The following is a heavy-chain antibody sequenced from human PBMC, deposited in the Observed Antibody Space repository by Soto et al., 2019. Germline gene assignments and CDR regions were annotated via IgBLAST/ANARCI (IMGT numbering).Heavy chain of an antibody. V-gene: IGHV1-69*06. Sequence: SVKVSCKASGGTFSSYAISWVRQAPGQGLEWMGGIIPIFGTANYAQKFQGRVTITADKSTSTAYMELSSLRSEDTAVYYCARSTYDFWSGYSLYYFDYWGQGALVTVSS. D-gene: IGHD3-3*01. J-gene: IGHJ4*02. CDR1: GGTFSSYA. CDR3: ARSTYDFWSGYSLYYFDY. CDR2: IIPIFGTA.